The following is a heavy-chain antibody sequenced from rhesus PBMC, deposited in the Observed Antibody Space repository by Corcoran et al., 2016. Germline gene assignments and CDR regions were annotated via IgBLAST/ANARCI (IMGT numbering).Heavy chain of an antibody. CDR1: GFPFSSYG. CDR2: LCSNINYI. D-gene: IGHD1-44*01. J-gene: IGHJ4*01. Sequence: EVQLVESGGGLVQPGGSLRLSCAASGFPFSSYGLPWFLQSPGKGLEWVSSLCSNINYIYCSDSVKGRFTISRDNAKNSLSLQMNSLRAEDTAVYYCTRGGTSHAPVDYWGQGVLVTVSS. CDR3: TRGGTSHAPVDY. V-gene: IGHV3S16*01.